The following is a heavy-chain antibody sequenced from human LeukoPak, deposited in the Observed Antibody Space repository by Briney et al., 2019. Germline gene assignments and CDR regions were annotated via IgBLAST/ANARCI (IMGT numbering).Heavy chain of an antibody. Sequence: GGSLRLSCAASGFTFSSYAMSWVRQAPGKGLEWVSAISGSGGSTYYADSVKGRFTISRDNSKNTLYLQMNSLRAEDTAVYYCAKDHWRRGHGLPIQTDSLAAAVGFEDYWGQGTLVTVSS. J-gene: IGHJ4*02. D-gene: IGHD6-13*01. CDR1: GFTFSSYA. CDR2: ISGSGGST. CDR3: AKDHWRRGHGLPIQTDSLAAAVGFEDY. V-gene: IGHV3-23*01.